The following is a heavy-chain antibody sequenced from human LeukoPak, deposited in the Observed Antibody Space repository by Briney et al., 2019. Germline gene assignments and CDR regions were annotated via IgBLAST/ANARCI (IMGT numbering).Heavy chain of an antibody. CDR1: VESLSGYY. CDR3: ARRPRNSETYDGPSGLDY. D-gene: IGHD1-26*01. J-gene: IGHJ4*02. CDR2: ISHSGNT. V-gene: IGHV4-34*01. Sequence: PSETLSLTCAVYVESLSGYYWSWIRQPPGKGLEWIGEISHSGNTNFNPSLKSRVDISIDASKNQFSLKLTSVTAADTAVYYCARRPRNSETYDGPSGLDYWGQGTLVTVSS.